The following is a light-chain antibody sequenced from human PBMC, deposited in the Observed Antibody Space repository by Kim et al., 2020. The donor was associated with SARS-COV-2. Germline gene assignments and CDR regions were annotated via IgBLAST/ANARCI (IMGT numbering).Light chain of an antibody. V-gene: IGKV3-20*01. CDR3: QQYGSSPRT. CDR2: GAS. CDR1: QSVSSSY. Sequence: SPGERATRSCRASQSVSSSYLAWYQQKPGQAPRLLIYGASSRATGIPDRFSGSGSGTDFTLTISRLEPEDLAVYYCQQYGSSPRTFGQGTKVDIK. J-gene: IGKJ1*01.